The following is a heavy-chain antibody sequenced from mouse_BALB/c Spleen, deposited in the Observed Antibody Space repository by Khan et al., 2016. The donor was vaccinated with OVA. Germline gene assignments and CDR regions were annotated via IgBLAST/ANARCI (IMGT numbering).Heavy chain of an antibody. D-gene: IGHD2-3*01. CDR2: ISTYSGNT. V-gene: IGHV1S137*01. Sequence: VQLQESGPELVRPGVSVKISCKGSGYTFTDYAMHWVRQSHAKSLEWIGLISTYSGNTNYNQKFKGKATMTVDKSSSTAYMELARLTSEDSAIYYCARPAYDGYYVYWGQGTTLTVSS. J-gene: IGHJ2*01. CDR3: ARPAYDGYYVY. CDR1: GYTFTDYA.